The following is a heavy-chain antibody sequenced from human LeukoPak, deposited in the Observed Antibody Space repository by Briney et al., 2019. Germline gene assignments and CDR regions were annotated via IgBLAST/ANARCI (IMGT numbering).Heavy chain of an antibody. J-gene: IGHJ5*02. CDR1: GGSISSGDYY. Sequence: SQTLSLTCTVSGGSISSGDYYWSWIRQPPGKGLEWIGYIYYSGSTYYNPSLKSRVTVSPDTSKNQFSLKLSSVTAADTAVYYCAKGGWNYGWFDPWGQGTLVTVSS. D-gene: IGHD1-7*01. CDR2: IYYSGST. CDR3: AKGGWNYGWFDP. V-gene: IGHV4-30-4*08.